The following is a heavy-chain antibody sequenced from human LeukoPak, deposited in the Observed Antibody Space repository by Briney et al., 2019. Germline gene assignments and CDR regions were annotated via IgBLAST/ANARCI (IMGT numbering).Heavy chain of an antibody. CDR3: ARDRYDYVWGSYRYTPPDLDY. Sequence: ASVKDSCKASGYTFTGYYMHWGRQAPGQGLEWMGWINPNSGGTNYAQKFQGRVTMTRDTSISTAYMELSRLRSDDTAVYYCARDRYDYVWGSYRYTPPDLDYWGQGTLVTVSS. V-gene: IGHV1-2*02. CDR2: INPNSGGT. D-gene: IGHD3-16*02. CDR1: GYTFTGYY. J-gene: IGHJ4*02.